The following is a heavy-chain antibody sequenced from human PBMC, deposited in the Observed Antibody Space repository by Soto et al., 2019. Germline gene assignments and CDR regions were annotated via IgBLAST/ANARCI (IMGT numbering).Heavy chain of an antibody. Sequence: GGSLRLSCAISGFSVSSNYLSWVRQAPGKGLEWVSVHYSGGSTYYADSVQGRFAISRDKSNNTLYLQMRRVRAEDTAVYFCARHRHPRGTVGATSPLDPWGQGTQVTVSS. CDR3: ARHRHPRGTVGATSPLDP. V-gene: IGHV3-53*01. J-gene: IGHJ5*02. CDR1: GFSVSSNY. CDR2: HYSGGST. D-gene: IGHD1-26*01.